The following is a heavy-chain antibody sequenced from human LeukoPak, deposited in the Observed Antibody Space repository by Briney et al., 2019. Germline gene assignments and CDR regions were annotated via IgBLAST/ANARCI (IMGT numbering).Heavy chain of an antibody. CDR2: IVVGSGNT. D-gene: IGHD2-15*01. V-gene: IGHV1-58*01. J-gene: IGHJ4*02. Sequence: HGASVKVSCKASGFTFTSSAVQWVRQARGQRLEWIGWIVVGSGNTNYAQTFQERVTITRDMSTSTAYMELSSLRSEDTAVYYCAAVGQLLPTREDWGQGTLVTVSS. CDR3: AAVGQLLPTRED. CDR1: GFTFTSSA.